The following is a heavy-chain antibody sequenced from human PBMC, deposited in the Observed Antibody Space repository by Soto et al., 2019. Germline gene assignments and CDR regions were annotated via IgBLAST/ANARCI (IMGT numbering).Heavy chain of an antibody. CDR1: GFTFSTYV. D-gene: IGHD3-22*01. CDR2: ISGSPSST. J-gene: IGHJ4*02. Sequence: VGSLRLSCAASGFTFSTYVMSWVRQTPGKGLEWVSAISGSPSSTYYADSVKGRFTISRDNSKQTLFLQMSSLRAEDTAVYYCAKDGYDSRGDLYYFDYWGQGTLVTVSS. V-gene: IGHV3-23*01. CDR3: AKDGYDSRGDLYYFDY.